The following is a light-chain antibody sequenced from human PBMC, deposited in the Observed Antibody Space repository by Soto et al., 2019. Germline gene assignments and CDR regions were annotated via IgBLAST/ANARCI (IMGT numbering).Light chain of an antibody. V-gene: IGKV3-15*01. CDR3: QQYNNWPRT. CDR1: QGITNN. CDR2: GAS. J-gene: IGKJ1*01. Sequence: EIVMTQSPATLSVSPGERATLSCRASQGITNNLAWFQQKPGQAPRLLIYGASTRATGIPARFSGSGSGTEFTLTISSLQSEDFAVYYCQQYNNWPRTLGQGTKVEIK.